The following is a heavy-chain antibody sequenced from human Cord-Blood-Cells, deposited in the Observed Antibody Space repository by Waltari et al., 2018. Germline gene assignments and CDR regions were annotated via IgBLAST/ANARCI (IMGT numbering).Heavy chain of an antibody. CDR3: ARVGFSGSSFDY. J-gene: IGHJ4*02. CDR1: AYTSTGYY. D-gene: IGHD6-6*01. CDR2: INPNSGGT. V-gene: IGHV1-2*04. Sequence: QVQLVQPGAEVKKPGASVKVSCKASAYTSTGYYMHSVRQAPGQGLEWMGWINPNSGGTNYAQKFQGWVTMTRDTSISTAYMELSRLRSDDTAVYYCARVGFSGSSFDYWGQGTLVTVSS.